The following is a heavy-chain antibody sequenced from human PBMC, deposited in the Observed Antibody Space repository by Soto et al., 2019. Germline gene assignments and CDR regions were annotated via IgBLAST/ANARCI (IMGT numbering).Heavy chain of an antibody. CDR2: ISYDGNNN. D-gene: IGHD5-12*01. CDR3: ARGIGDGYNLDY. CDR1: GFTFRSYA. V-gene: IGHV3-30-3*01. Sequence: QVQVVEAGGGVVQPGTSLRLSCAVSGFTFRSYATHWVRQAPGGGLEWVALISYDGNNNYYADSVKGRFTISRDTFKNTLFLQMNSLRREDTAMYYCARGIGDGYNLDYWGQGTLVTVSS. J-gene: IGHJ4*02.